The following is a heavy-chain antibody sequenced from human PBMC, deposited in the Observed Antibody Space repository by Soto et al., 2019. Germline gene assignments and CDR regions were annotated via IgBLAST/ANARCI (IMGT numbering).Heavy chain of an antibody. CDR3: AKGMGDFWSGYSAFDY. CDR1: GFTFSSYA. D-gene: IGHD3-3*01. J-gene: IGHJ4*02. Sequence: PGGSLRLSCAASGFTFSSYAMSWVRQAPGKGLEWVSAISGSGGSTYYADSVKGRFTISRDNSKNTLYLQMNSLRAEDTAVYYCAKGMGDFWSGYSAFDYWGQGTLVTVS. V-gene: IGHV3-23*01. CDR2: ISGSGGST.